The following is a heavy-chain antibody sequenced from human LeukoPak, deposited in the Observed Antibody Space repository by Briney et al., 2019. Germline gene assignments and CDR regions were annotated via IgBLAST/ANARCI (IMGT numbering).Heavy chain of an antibody. D-gene: IGHD3-22*01. V-gene: IGHV1-2*02. CDR1: GYTFTGYY. Sequence: GSVKVSRKASGYTFTGYYMHWVRQAPGQGLEWMGWINPNSGGTNYAQKFQGRVTMTRDTSISTAYMELSRLRSDDTAVYYCARELIYYDSSGSIDYWGQGTLVTVSS. CDR3: ARELIYYDSSGSIDY. CDR2: INPNSGGT. J-gene: IGHJ4*02.